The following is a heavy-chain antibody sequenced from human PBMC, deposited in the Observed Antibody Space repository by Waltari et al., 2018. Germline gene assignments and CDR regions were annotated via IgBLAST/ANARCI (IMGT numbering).Heavy chain of an antibody. CDR3: ATQSVLTSVGSAHPTWFDS. Sequence: QLQLQESGQGLVTPSGTLSITCSVSGGSINSTAFYQRWIRQPAGKGPEWLAPANDRRTTNFNPSLRGRVTISVDTSKRQFSLKLTSVTAADTAVYYCATQSVLTSVGSAHPTWFDSWGQGTPVTVSS. J-gene: IGHJ5*01. D-gene: IGHD3-9*01. CDR1: GGSINSTAFY. V-gene: IGHV4-39*01. CDR2: ANDRRTT.